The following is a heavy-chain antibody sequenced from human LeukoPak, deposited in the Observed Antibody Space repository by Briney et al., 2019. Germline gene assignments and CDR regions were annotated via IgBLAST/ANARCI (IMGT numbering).Heavy chain of an antibody. Sequence: GESLKISCKGSGYSFTTYWIGWVRQMPGKGLERMGIIYPGDSDTIYSPSFQGQVTISADKSISTTYLQWSSLKASDTAMYYCARGPVIAVPGTEALGDYWGQGTLVTVSS. V-gene: IGHV5-51*01. D-gene: IGHD6-19*01. CDR2: IYPGDSDT. J-gene: IGHJ4*02. CDR3: ARGPVIAVPGTEALGDY. CDR1: GYSFTTYW.